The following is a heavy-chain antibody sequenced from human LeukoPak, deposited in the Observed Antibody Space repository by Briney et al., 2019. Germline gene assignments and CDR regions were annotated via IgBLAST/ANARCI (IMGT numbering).Heavy chain of an antibody. CDR3: ARKPITGTTLGPFDM. V-gene: IGHV3-48*01. CDR1: GFAFSSHT. D-gene: IGHD1-7*01. J-gene: IGHJ3*02. Sequence: SGGSLRLSCAASGFAFSSHTINWVRQAPGKGLEWVSSISSGITIIYYADSVKGRSTISRDNGRNSLYLQMNSLRADDTAVYYCARKPITGTTLGPFDMWGQGTMVTVSS. CDR2: ISSGITII.